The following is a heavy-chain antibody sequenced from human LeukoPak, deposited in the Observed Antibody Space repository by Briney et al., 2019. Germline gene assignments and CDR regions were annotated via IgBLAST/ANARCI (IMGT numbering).Heavy chain of an antibody. CDR2: IYYSGST. CDR1: GGSISSYY. J-gene: IGHJ5*02. Sequence: PETLSLTCTVSGGSISSYYWSWIRQPPGKGLEWIGYIYYSGSTNYNPSLKSRVTISVDTSKNQFSLKLSSVTAADTAVYYCATLRVNWFDPWGQGTLVTVSS. V-gene: IGHV4-59*01. D-gene: IGHD4/OR15-4a*01. CDR3: ATLRVNWFDP.